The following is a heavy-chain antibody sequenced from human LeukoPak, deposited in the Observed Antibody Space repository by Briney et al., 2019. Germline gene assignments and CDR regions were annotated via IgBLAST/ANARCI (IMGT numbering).Heavy chain of an antibody. V-gene: IGHV1-18*01. CDR1: GYTFTSYG. D-gene: IGHD3-22*01. CDR2: ISAYNGNT. Sequence: ASVKVSCKASGYTFTSYGISWVRQAPGQGLEWMGWISAYNGNTNYAQKLQGRVTMTTDTSTSTAYMELRSLRSDDTAVYYCARDPYFTYYYDSSGPGYFQHWGQGTLVTVSS. J-gene: IGHJ1*01. CDR3: ARDPYFTYYYDSSGPGYFQH.